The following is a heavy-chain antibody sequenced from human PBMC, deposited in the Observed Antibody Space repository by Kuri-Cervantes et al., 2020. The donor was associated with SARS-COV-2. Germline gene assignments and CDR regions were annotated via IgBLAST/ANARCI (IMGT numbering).Heavy chain of an antibody. CDR2: ISYDGSNK. CDR1: GFTFSSYG. V-gene: IGHV3-30*03. J-gene: IGHJ6*02. D-gene: IGHD3-3*01. Sequence: GESLKISCAASGFTFSSYGMHWVRQAPGKGLEWVAVISYDGSNKYYADSVKCRFTISRDNSKNTLYLQMNSLRAEDTAVYYCARDWGSGYSGGRGMDVWGQGTTVTVSS. CDR3: ARDWGSGYSGGRGMDV.